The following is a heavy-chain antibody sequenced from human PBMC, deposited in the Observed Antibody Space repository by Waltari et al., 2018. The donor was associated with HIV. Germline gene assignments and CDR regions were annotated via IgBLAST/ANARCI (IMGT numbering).Heavy chain of an antibody. Sequence: QVQLVQSGAAVKKPGASVNVSCKAYGYAVKGYVLHWVRKAPGQRPEWMGRINTNIDETKYSQKFQGRVTITRDTSASTVYMELSSLRSEDTAVYYCARVYGELWLNYFDYWGQGTLVTVSS. V-gene: IGHV1-3*04. D-gene: IGHD3-16*01. CDR1: GYAVKGYV. CDR2: INTNIDET. J-gene: IGHJ4*02. CDR3: ARVYGELWLNYFDY.